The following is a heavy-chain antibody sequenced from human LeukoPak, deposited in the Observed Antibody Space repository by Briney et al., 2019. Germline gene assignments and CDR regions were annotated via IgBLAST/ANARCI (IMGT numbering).Heavy chain of an antibody. Sequence: ASLKVSCKASGYTVTNYGVSWVRQAPGQGLERMGWIGAYNGNTNYAQKLQGRVTMTTDTSTSTAYMELRSLRSDDTAVYYCARDRRSSSSNSILFDYWGQGTVVTVSS. CDR3: ARDRRSSSSNSILFDY. J-gene: IGHJ4*02. CDR1: GYTVTNYG. CDR2: IGAYNGNT. D-gene: IGHD6-6*01. V-gene: IGHV1-18*01.